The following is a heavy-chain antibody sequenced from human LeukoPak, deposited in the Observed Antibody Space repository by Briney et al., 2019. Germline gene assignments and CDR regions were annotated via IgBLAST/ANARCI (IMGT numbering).Heavy chain of an antibody. J-gene: IGHJ6*02. CDR3: ARAPFTTSFQGMDV. Sequence: SETLSLTCTVSGGSISSYYWTWIRQPAGKGLEWIGRIYTTGTTNYNPSLKSRVTMSLDTSKNQLSLKLSSVTAADMAVYYCARAPFTTSFQGMDVWGQGTTVTVSS. D-gene: IGHD2-2*01. CDR2: IYTTGTT. CDR1: GGSISSYY. V-gene: IGHV4-4*07.